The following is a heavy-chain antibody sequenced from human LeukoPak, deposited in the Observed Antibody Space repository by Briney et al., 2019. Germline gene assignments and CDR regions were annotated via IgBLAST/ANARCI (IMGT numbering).Heavy chain of an antibody. J-gene: IGHJ5*02. V-gene: IGHV4-34*01. CDR3: ASLVVVSTNWFDP. D-gene: IGHD2-15*01. Sequence: PSETLSLTCAVYGGSFSGYYWSWIRQPPGKGLEWIGEINHSGSTNYNPSLKSRVTISVDTSKNQFSLKLSSVTAADTAVYYCASLVVVSTNWFDPWGQGTLVTVSS. CDR1: GGSFSGYY. CDR2: INHSGST.